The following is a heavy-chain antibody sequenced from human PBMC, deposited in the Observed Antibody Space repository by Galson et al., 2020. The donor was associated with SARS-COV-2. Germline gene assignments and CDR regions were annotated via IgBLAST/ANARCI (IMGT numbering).Heavy chain of an antibody. CDR2: INSDGSST. CDR3: AREGEDTWYDYVMDV. CDR1: GFTFSSYW. V-gene: IGHV3-74*01. D-gene: IGHD3-16*01. Sequence: GESLKISCAASGFTFSSYWMHWVRQAPGKGLVWVSRINSDGSSTIYADSVKGRFTISRDNAKNTLYLQMNSLRPEDTAVYYCAREGEDTWYDYVMDVWGQGTTVTVSS. J-gene: IGHJ6*02.